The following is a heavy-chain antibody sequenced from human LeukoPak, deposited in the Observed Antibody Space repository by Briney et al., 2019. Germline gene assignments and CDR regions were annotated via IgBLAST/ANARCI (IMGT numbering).Heavy chain of an antibody. V-gene: IGHV3-7*01. CDR2: IKQDGSEK. J-gene: IGHJ4*02. CDR1: GFTFSSYW. Sequence: GGSLRLSCAASGFTFSSYWMSWVRQAPGKGLEWVANIKQDGSEKYYVDSVKGRFNISRDNAKNSLYLQMNSLRAEDTAVYYCAREEPRGYSGYCFDYWGQGTLVTVSS. D-gene: IGHD5-12*01. CDR3: AREEPRGYSGYCFDY.